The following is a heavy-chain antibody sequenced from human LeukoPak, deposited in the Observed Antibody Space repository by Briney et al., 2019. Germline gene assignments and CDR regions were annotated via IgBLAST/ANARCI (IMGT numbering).Heavy chain of an antibody. Sequence: ASVKVSCKASGYTFTSYGISWVRQAPGQGLEWMGWISAYNGNTNYAQKLQGRVTMTRDTSTSTVYMELSSLRSEDTAVYYCARDLGGISGYAVAIDWGQGTLVTVSS. J-gene: IGHJ4*02. CDR3: ARDLGGISGYAVAID. CDR1: GYTFTSYG. CDR2: ISAYNGNT. D-gene: IGHD5-12*01. V-gene: IGHV1-18*01.